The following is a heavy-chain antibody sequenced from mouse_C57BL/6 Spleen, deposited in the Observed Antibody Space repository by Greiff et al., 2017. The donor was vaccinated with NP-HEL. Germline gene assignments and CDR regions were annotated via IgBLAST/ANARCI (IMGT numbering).Heavy chain of an antibody. D-gene: IGHD1-1*01. J-gene: IGHJ3*01. CDR3: ASHYYGSFAWFAY. CDR2: INPDSSTI. CDR1: GVDFSRYW. V-gene: IGHV4-1*01. Sequence: EAGGVDFSRYWMSWVRRAPGKGLEWIGEINPDSSTINYAPSLKDKFIISRDNAKNTLYLQMSKVRSEDTALYYCASHYYGSFAWFAYWGQGTLVTVSA.